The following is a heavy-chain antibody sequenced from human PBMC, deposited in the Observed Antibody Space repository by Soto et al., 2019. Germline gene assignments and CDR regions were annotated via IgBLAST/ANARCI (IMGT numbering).Heavy chain of an antibody. Sequence: EVQLVESGGGLVQPGGSLRLSCAASGFTFRTYWMTWVRQAPGKGLEWVANIKEDGSEKYYVDSVKGRFTISRDNANNSLSLQMNSLRADDTAVYYCARDANSNFRDYWGQGTLVTVSS. J-gene: IGHJ4*02. D-gene: IGHD1-7*01. CDR1: GFTFRTYW. CDR2: IKEDGSEK. CDR3: ARDANSNFRDY. V-gene: IGHV3-7*01.